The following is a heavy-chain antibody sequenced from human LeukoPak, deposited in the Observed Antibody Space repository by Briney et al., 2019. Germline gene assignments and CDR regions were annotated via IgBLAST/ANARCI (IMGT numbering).Heavy chain of an antibody. CDR1: AFSFSSYA. V-gene: IGHV3-23*01. CDR3: ARKFGGYCSGTSCQINFDY. J-gene: IGHJ4*02. CDR2: ISASAGST. D-gene: IGHD2-2*01. Sequence: GSLRLSFAGTAFSFSSYAMSLVRQAPGKGLEWVSTISASAGSTYYADSVKGLFTVSRDNSKNTLYLQMNSLRAEDTAVYYCARKFGGYCSGTSCQINFDYWGQGTLVTVSS.